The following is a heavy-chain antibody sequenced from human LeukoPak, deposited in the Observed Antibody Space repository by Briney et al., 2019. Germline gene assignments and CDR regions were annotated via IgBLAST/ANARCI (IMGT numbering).Heavy chain of an antibody. Sequence: GASVKVSCKASGYTFTGYYMHWVRQAPGQGLEWMGWINPNSGGTNYALKFQGRVTMTRDTSISTAYMELSRLRSEDTAVYYCARGLGYDFWSGYYIFETTLGSWFDPWGQGTLVTVSS. CDR3: ARGLGYDFWSGYYIFETTLGSWFDP. J-gene: IGHJ5*02. V-gene: IGHV1-2*02. CDR1: GYTFTGYY. CDR2: INPNSGGT. D-gene: IGHD3-3*01.